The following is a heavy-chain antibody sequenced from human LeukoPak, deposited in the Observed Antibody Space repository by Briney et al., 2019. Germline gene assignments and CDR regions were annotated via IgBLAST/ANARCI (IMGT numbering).Heavy chain of an antibody. J-gene: IGHJ4*02. V-gene: IGHV3-13*01. CDR3: ACIVATGQGNNFDY. Sequence: PGGSLRLSCAASGFSLSRYDIHWVRQPTGGGVEWVSTISPAGRTYYPDSVKGRFTISRDNSKNTLYLQMNSLRAEDTAVYYCACIVATGQGNNFDYWGQGTLVTVSS. D-gene: IGHD5-12*01. CDR1: GFSLSRYD. CDR2: ISPAGRT.